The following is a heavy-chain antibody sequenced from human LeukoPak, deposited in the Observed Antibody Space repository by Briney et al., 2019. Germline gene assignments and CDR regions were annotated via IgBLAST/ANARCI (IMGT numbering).Heavy chain of an antibody. CDR3: ARASVAGTDGYYYYGMDV. J-gene: IGHJ6*02. CDR2: ITRDGSST. D-gene: IGHD6-19*01. CDR1: GFTFSSSW. Sequence: GGSLRLSCAAPGFTFSSSWMHWVRQAPGKGLVWVSRITRDGSSTTYADSVKGRFTTSRDNAKNTLYLQMDSLRDDDTAVYYCARASVAGTDGYYYYGMDVWGQGTTVTVSS. V-gene: IGHV3-74*01.